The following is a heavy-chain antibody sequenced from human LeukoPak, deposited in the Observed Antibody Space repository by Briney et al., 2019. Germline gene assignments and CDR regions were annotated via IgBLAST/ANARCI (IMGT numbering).Heavy chain of an antibody. CDR3: ASVRRGFGESSKYYAYYYMGV. J-gene: IGHJ6*03. CDR1: GGFISSSSYY. Sequence: PSETLSLTCTVSGGFISSSSYYWGWIRQPPGKGLEWIGNIYYSGSTYYNPSLKSRVTISLDTSKNQFSLKLSSVTAADTAVYYCASVRRGFGESSKYYAYYYMGVWGKGTTVTISS. V-gene: IGHV4-39*01. D-gene: IGHD3-10*01. CDR2: IYYSGST.